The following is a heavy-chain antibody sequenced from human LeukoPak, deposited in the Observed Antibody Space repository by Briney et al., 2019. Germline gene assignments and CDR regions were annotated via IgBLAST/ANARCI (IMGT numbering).Heavy chain of an antibody. CDR1: GGSISRYY. CDR3: ARDSWAAVGDTAMVIPFDY. Sequence: SQTLSLTSIVSGGSISRYYWSCIRQPAGKGLEWIGRIYTSGNTNYNPSIKSRVTMSVDTSKNQFSLKLSSVTAADTAVYYCARDSWAAVGDTAMVIPFDYWGQGTLVTVSS. V-gene: IGHV4-4*07. J-gene: IGHJ4*02. D-gene: IGHD5-18*01. CDR2: IYTSGNT.